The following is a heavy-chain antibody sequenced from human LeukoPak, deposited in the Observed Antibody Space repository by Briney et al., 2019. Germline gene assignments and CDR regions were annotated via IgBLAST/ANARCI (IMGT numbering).Heavy chain of an antibody. D-gene: IGHD5-18*01. V-gene: IGHV1-2*02. CDR1: GYTFTGYY. J-gene: IGHJ6*03. Sequence: ASVKVSCKASGYTFTGYYMHWVRQAPGQGLEWMGWINPNSGGTNYAQKFQGRVTMTRDTSISTAYMELSRLRSDDTAVYYCATVTAMVGYYYYMDVWGKGTTVTVSS. CDR3: ATVTAMVGYYYYMDV. CDR2: INPNSGGT.